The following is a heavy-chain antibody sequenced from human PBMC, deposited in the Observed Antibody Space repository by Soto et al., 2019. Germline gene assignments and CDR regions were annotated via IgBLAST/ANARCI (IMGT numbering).Heavy chain of an antibody. CDR3: AKLSCTSSTCYFPGWFDP. V-gene: IGHV4-31*03. Sequence: PSETLSLTCTVSGDSISGGASFWSWIRQPPGKGLEWIANVYYSGSSYYNPSLKSRLTISVDTTKNQFSLQLTSMTAADTAVYYCAKLSCTSSTCYFPGWFDPWGQGTLVTVSS. CDR2: VYYSGSS. D-gene: IGHD2-2*01. CDR1: GDSISGGASF. J-gene: IGHJ5*02.